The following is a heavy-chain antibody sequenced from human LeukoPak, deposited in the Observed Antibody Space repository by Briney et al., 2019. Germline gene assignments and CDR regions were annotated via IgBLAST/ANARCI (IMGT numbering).Heavy chain of an antibody. CDR3: VRESDYGDAFDI. Sequence: PSETLSLTCAVYGGSFSGYYWSWIRQPPGKGLEWIGYVYYSGSTNYNPSLKSRVTISVDTSKNQFSLKLSSVTAADTAVYYCVRESDYGDAFDIWGQGTMVTVSS. V-gene: IGHV4-59*01. J-gene: IGHJ3*02. D-gene: IGHD4-17*01. CDR2: VYYSGST. CDR1: GGSFSGYY.